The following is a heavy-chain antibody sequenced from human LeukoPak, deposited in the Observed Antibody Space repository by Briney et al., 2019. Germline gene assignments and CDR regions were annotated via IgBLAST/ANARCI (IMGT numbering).Heavy chain of an antibody. Sequence: PSETLSLTCTVSGGSISSYYWSWIRQPPGKGLEWIGYIYYSGSTNYNPSLKSRVTISVDTSKNQFSLKLSSVTAADTAAYYCARFYYDSSGYYSFDYWGQGTLVTVSS. CDR2: IYYSGST. V-gene: IGHV4-59*01. CDR3: ARFYYDSSGYYSFDY. CDR1: GGSISSYY. D-gene: IGHD3-22*01. J-gene: IGHJ4*02.